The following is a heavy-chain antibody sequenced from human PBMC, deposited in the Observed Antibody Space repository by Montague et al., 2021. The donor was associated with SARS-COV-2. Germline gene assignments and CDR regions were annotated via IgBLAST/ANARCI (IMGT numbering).Heavy chain of an antibody. J-gene: IGHJ4*02. D-gene: IGHD7-27*01. CDR3: VRVGATGELDS. V-gene: IGHV3-21*01. CDR2: ISTGNTYI. Sequence: SLRLSCAASGFSFSDYTMNWARQPPGKGLDWVSSISTGNTYIYYADSVKGRFTISRDNAENSLFLQMNSLRADDTGVYYCVRVGATGELDSWGQGALVVVSS. CDR1: GFSFSDYT.